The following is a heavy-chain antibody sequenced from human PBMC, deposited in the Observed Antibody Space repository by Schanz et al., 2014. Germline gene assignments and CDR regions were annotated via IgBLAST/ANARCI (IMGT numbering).Heavy chain of an antibody. Sequence: VQLVESGGGVVQPGGSLRLSCAASGFTVTSYYMSWVRQAPGKGLEWVSVIYSDGRTYYGDSVKGRFTISRDNSKNTLYLQMNSLRDEDTAMYYCAKRCSSTSCSHGAFDIWGQGTMVTVSS. CDR3: AKRCSSTSCSHGAFDI. D-gene: IGHD2-2*01. V-gene: IGHV3-53*01. CDR2: IYSDGRT. J-gene: IGHJ3*02. CDR1: GFTVTSYY.